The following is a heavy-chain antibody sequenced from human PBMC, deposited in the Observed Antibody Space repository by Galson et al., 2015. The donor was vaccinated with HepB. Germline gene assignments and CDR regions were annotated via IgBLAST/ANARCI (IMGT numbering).Heavy chain of an antibody. Sequence: SVKVSCKASGGTFSSYTISWVRQAPGQGLEWMGRNIPILGIANYAQKFQGRVTITADKSTSTAYMELSSLRSEDTAVYYCARDLAYCSGGSCYEGYFDYWGQGTLVTVSS. V-gene: IGHV1-69*04. CDR2: NIPILGIA. J-gene: IGHJ4*02. CDR3: ARDLAYCSGGSCYEGYFDY. D-gene: IGHD2-15*01. CDR1: GGTFSSYT.